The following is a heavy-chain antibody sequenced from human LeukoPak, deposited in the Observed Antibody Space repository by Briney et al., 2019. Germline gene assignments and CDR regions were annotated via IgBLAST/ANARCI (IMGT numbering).Heavy chain of an antibody. CDR2: ISGSGGST. CDR1: GFTFSSDA. J-gene: IGHJ4*02. V-gene: IGHV3-23*01. CDR3: AKGKGLPSYFDY. Sequence: GGSLRLSCAASGFTFSSDAMSWVRQAPGKGLEWVSAISGSGGSTYYADSVKGRFTISRDNSKNTLYLQMNSLRAEDTAVYYCAKGKGLPSYFDYWGQGTLVTVSS.